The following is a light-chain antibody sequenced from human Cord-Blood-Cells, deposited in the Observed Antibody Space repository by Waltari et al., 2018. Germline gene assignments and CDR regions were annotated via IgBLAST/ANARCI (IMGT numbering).Light chain of an antibody. Sequence: EIVLTQSPATLSLSPGERATLSCRASQSVSSYLAWYQQKPGQAPRLLIYAASNRATGIPARFSGSGSETDFTLTISSLEPEDFAVYYCQQRSNWPPTFGGGTKVEIK. CDR3: QQRSNWPPT. CDR2: AAS. CDR1: QSVSSY. J-gene: IGKJ4*01. V-gene: IGKV3-11*01.